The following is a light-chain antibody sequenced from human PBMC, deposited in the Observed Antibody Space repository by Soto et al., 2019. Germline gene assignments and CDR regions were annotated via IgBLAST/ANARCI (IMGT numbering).Light chain of an antibody. V-gene: IGKV3-15*01. CDR2: GAS. Sequence: RVVTQSPATLSVSPGEGATLSGRASQSGNSSLAWYQQKPGQAPRILIYGASTRDTGIPARFSGRGYGTEFTLPISSLQSEDFAVYYCQQYNNWPLTFGGGTQVDI. CDR3: QQYNNWPLT. CDR1: QSGNSS. J-gene: IGKJ4*01.